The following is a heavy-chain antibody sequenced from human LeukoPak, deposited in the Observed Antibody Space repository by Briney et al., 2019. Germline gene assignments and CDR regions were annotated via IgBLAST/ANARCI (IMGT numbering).Heavy chain of an antibody. CDR2: IWYDGSNK. CDR1: GFTFSSYG. CDR3: ARVGGATAVTMYFEY. D-gene: IGHD1-26*01. J-gene: IGHJ4*02. V-gene: IGHV3-33*01. Sequence: GGSLRLSCAASGFTFSSYGMHWVRQAPGKGLEWVAVIWYDGSNKYYADSVKDRFTISRDNAKKSLYLQMNSLRDEDTAVYYCARVGGATAVTMYFEYWGQGTLVTVSS.